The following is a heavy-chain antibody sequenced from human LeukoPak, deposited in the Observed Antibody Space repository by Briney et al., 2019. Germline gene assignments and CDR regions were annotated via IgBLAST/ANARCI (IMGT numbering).Heavy chain of an antibody. V-gene: IGHV1-69*04. J-gene: IGHJ5*02. CDR1: GGTFSSYA. CDR2: IIPIFGIA. Sequence: SVKVSCKASGGTFSSYAISWVRQAPGQGLEWMGRIIPIFGIANYAQKFQGRVTITADKSTSTAYMELSSLRSEDTAVYYCARTPTDPYAGWFDPWGQGTLVTVSS. CDR3: ARTPTDPYAGWFDP. D-gene: IGHD2-8*01.